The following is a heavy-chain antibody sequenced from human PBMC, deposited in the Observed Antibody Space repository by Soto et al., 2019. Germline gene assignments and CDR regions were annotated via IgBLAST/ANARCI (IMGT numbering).Heavy chain of an antibody. CDR1: GFSISSSY. V-gene: IGHV3-53*01. J-gene: IGHJ4*02. CDR3: TSGHDYDSSGGYYFEY. Sequence: PGGSLRLSCATPGFSISSSYMNWVRQAPGKGLEWVSVIYSAGNTYYADSVRGRFTISRDSSKNTLYLQMTRLRAEDTALYFCTSGHDYDSSGGYYFEYWGQGTLVTVSS. D-gene: IGHD3-22*01. CDR2: IYSAGNT.